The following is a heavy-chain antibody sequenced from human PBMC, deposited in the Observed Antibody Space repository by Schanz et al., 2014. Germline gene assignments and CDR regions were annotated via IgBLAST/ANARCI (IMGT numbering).Heavy chain of an antibody. D-gene: IGHD6-19*01. Sequence: EVQLVESGGGLVQPGGSLRLSCAASGFTFSNYWMHWVRQAPGKGLVWVSRINSVGSNTDYADSVKGRFTISRDNAKNSLYLQMNSLRAEDTALYYCTKDKSQIAVAGLFDLWGQGTLVTVSS. J-gene: IGHJ4*02. CDR3: TKDKSQIAVAGLFDL. CDR1: GFTFSNYW. CDR2: INSVGSNT. V-gene: IGHV3-74*01.